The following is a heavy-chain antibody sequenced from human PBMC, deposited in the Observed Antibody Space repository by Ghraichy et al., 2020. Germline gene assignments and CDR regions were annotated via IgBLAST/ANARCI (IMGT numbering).Heavy chain of an antibody. Sequence: GESLNISCAASGFTFSSYAMHWVRQAPGKGLEWVAVISYDGSNKYYADSVKGRFTISRDNSKNTLYLQMNSLRAEDTAVYYCARPRIVGATTGDDAFDIWGQGTMVTVSS. CDR1: GFTFSSYA. CDR3: ARPRIVGATTGDDAFDI. J-gene: IGHJ3*02. CDR2: ISYDGSNK. V-gene: IGHV3-30-3*01. D-gene: IGHD1-26*01.